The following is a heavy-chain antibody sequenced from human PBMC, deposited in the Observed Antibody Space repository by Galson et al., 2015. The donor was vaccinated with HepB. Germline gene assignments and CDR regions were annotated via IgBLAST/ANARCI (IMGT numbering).Heavy chain of an antibody. J-gene: IGHJ4*02. CDR2: ISYDGSNK. Sequence: SLRLSCAASGFTFYNYAIHWVRQAPGKGLEWVAVISYDGSNKFYADSVKGRFTVSRDKSKNTLDLQMHSLRPEDTALYYCAKDHGSGWSTGSDYWGQGTLVIVSS. V-gene: IGHV3-30*18. D-gene: IGHD6-19*01. CDR1: GFTFYNYA. CDR3: AKDHGSGWSTGSDY.